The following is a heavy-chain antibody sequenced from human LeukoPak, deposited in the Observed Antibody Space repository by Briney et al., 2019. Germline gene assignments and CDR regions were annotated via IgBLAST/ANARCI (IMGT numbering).Heavy chain of an antibody. CDR1: GFTFSSYA. CDR3: AKAPGGNYYDSSGYDYFHY. D-gene: IGHD3-22*01. Sequence: GGSLRLSCAASGFTFSSYAMSWVRQAPGKGLEWVSAISGSGGSTYYADSVKGRFTISRDNSKNTLYLQMNSLRAEDTAVYYCAKAPGGNYYDSSGYDYFHYWGQGTLVTVSS. J-gene: IGHJ4*02. V-gene: IGHV3-23*01. CDR2: ISGSGGST.